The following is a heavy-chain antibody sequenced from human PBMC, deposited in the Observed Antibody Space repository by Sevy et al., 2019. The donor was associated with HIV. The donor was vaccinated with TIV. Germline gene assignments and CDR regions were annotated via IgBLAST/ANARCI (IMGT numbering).Heavy chain of an antibody. CDR1: GYSISSGYF. CDR3: ARGLREAFDI. V-gene: IGHV4-38-2*01. Sequence: SETLSLTCAVSGYSISSGYFWGWIRQPPGKGLEWIANIYLTGGTYYNPSLKSRATISKDTSKNQFSLKLSSVTAADTAVYYCARGLREAFDIWGQGTMVTVS. CDR2: IYLTGGT. J-gene: IGHJ3*02. D-gene: IGHD2-15*01.